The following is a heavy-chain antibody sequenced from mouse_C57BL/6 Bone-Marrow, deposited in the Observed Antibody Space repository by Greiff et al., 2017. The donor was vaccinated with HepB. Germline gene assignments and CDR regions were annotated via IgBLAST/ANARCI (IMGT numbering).Heavy chain of an antibody. CDR3: ARGITTVVGDWYFDV. Sequence: QVHVKQPGAELVKPGASVKLSCKASGYTFTSYWMQWVKQRPGQGLEWIGEIDPSDSYTNYNQKFKGKATLTVDTSSSTAYMQLSSLTSEDSAVYYCARGITTVVGDWYFDVWGTGTTVTVSS. CDR2: IDPSDSYT. V-gene: IGHV1-50*01. J-gene: IGHJ1*03. CDR1: GYTFTSYW. D-gene: IGHD1-1*01.